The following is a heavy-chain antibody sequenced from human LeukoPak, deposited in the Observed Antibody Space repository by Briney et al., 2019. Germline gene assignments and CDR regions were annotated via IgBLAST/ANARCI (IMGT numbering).Heavy chain of an antibody. CDR3: ARFSRITWGDWGDAFDI. D-gene: IGHD2-21*02. Sequence: SETLSLTCSVYGGSFSDYFWSWIRQSPGKGLEWIGEIDDGGSTNYNPSLISRVIVSMEKSKKRFSLVMRSVTAADTAVYYCARFSRITWGDWGDAFDIWGQGTTVFVSS. V-gene: IGHV4-34*01. CDR1: GGSFSDYF. CDR2: IDDGGST. J-gene: IGHJ3*02.